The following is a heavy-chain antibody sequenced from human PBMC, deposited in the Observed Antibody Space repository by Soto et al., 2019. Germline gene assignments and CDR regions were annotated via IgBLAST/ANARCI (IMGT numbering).Heavy chain of an antibody. CDR1: GYTSTRYG. D-gene: IGHD3-3*01. Sequence: LQLVQSGAEVKKPGASVKVSCRASGYTSTRYGLMWVRQAPGQGLEWMGWISADNGKTVYAQTFQDRVILTTDTSTSTAYMELRSLKSDDTAVYYCASETTGVGDYWGQGTLVTVSS. CDR3: ASETTGVGDY. CDR2: ISADNGKT. V-gene: IGHV1-18*01. J-gene: IGHJ4*02.